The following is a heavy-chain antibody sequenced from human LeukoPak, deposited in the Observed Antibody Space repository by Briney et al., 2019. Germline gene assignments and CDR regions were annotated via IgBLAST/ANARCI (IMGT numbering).Heavy chain of an antibody. CDR2: IWYGGSNK. Sequence: GRSLRLTCAASGFTFSPFNMYWVRQAPGKGLEWVAVIWYGGSNKYYADSVKGRFTISRDNSKNTLYLQMNSLRAEDTAVYYCAKDATPYGSGSYYIDYWGQGTLVTVSS. D-gene: IGHD3-10*01. CDR3: AKDATPYGSGSYYIDY. J-gene: IGHJ4*02. V-gene: IGHV3-30*18. CDR1: GFTFSPFN.